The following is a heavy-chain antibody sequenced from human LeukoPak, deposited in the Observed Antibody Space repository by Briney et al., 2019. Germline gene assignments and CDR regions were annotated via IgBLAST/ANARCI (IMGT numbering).Heavy chain of an antibody. CDR3: AKERIGLYYMDV. Sequence: WGSLRLSCAASGFTFSSYGMHWVRQGPGKGLEWVAFIRYDGSNKYYADSVKGRFTISRDNSKNTLYLQMNSLRAEDTAVYYSAKERIGLYYMDVWGKGTTVTISS. D-gene: IGHD2/OR15-2a*01. CDR2: IRYDGSNK. V-gene: IGHV3-30*02. CDR1: GFTFSSYG. J-gene: IGHJ6*03.